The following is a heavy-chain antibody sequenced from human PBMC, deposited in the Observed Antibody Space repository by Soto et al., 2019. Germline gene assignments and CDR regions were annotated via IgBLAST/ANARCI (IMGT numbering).Heavy chain of an antibody. CDR1: GDSVSSNSAA. D-gene: IGHD6-6*01. Sequence: KQSQTLSLTCTISGDSVSSNSAAWNWIRQSPSGGLEWLGRTYYRSKWSSDYAVSVKSRITISPDTPRNQFSLQLNSVTPEDTAVYYCARGVSAQYDYWGRGTLVTVSS. V-gene: IGHV6-1*01. CDR2: TYYRSKWSS. CDR3: ARGVSAQYDY. J-gene: IGHJ4*02.